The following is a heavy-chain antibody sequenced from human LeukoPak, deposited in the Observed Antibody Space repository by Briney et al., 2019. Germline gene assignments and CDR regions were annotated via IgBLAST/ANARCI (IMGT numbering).Heavy chain of an antibody. CDR1: GFTFSSYA. Sequence: PGGSLRLSCAASGFTFSSYAMHWVRQAPGKGLEWVAVISYDGSNKYYADSVKGRFTISRDNSKNTLYLQMNSLRAEDTAVYYCARRHSSSWYYFDYWGQGTLVTVSS. J-gene: IGHJ4*02. CDR2: ISYDGSNK. V-gene: IGHV3-30-3*01. CDR3: ARRHSSSWYYFDY. D-gene: IGHD6-13*01.